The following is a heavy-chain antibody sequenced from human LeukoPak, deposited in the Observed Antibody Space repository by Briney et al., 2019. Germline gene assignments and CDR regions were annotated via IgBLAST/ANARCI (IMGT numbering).Heavy chain of an antibody. D-gene: IGHD6-13*01. V-gene: IGHV3-30*01. CDR3: ARERSRYSSSWFYFDY. J-gene: IGHJ4*02. Sequence: GGSLRLSCAASGFTFSSYAMHWVRQAPGKGLEWVAVISYDGSNKYYADSVKGRFTISRDNSKNTLYLQMNSLRAEDTAVYYCARERSRYSSSWFYFDYWGQGTLVTVSS. CDR1: GFTFSSYA. CDR2: ISYDGSNK.